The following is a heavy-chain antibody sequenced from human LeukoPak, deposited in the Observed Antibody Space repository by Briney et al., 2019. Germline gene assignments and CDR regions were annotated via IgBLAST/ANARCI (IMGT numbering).Heavy chain of an antibody. D-gene: IGHD5-12*01. CDR2: ISAYNGNT. CDR1: GYTFTSYG. CDR3: ARDGRRGWLRGGVDY. V-gene: IGHV1-18*01. J-gene: IGHJ4*02. Sequence: ASVRVSCKASGYTFTSYGISWVRQAPGQGLEWMGWISAYNGNTNYAQKLQGRVTMTTDTSTSTAYMELRSLRSDDTAVYYCARDGRRGWLRGGVDYWGQGTLVTVSS.